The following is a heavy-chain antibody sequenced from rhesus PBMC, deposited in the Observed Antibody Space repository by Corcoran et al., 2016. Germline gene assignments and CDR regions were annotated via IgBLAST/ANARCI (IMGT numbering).Heavy chain of an antibody. Sequence: EVQLVESGGGLVQPGGSLRLSCAASGFTFSNYWMNWVRQAPGKGLDWVGRIKNKADGGTAAYAESVTGRFTISRDDSKNTLYLQMNSLKTEDTAVYYCTRGGYSSGWPFDYWGQGVLVTVSS. V-gene: IGHV3-16*01. CDR1: GFTFSNYW. D-gene: IGHD6-31*01. J-gene: IGHJ4*01. CDR2: IKNKADGGTA. CDR3: TRGGYSSGWPFDY.